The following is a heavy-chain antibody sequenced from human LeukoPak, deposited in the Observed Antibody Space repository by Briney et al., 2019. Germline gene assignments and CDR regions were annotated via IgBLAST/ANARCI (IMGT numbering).Heavy chain of an antibody. CDR2: ISYDGSNK. D-gene: IGHD2-2*01. CDR3: ARDVGKDIVVVPKI. CDR1: GFTFSSYA. J-gene: IGHJ4*02. V-gene: IGHV3-30-3*01. Sequence: GGSLRLSCAASGFTFSSYAMHWVRQAPGKGLEWVAVISYDGSNKYYADSVKGRFTISRDNSKNTLYLQMNSLRAEDTAVYYCARDVGKDIVVVPKIWGQGTLVTVSS.